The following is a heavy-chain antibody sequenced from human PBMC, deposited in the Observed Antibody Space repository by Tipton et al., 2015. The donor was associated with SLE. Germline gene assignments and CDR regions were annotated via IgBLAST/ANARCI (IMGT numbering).Heavy chain of an antibody. CDR1: GGSITTRSYY. D-gene: IGHD2-8*01. Sequence: LRLSCIVSGGSITTRSYYWGWIRQPPGKGLEWIASISYSGNTYYNPSLKSPVTLSIDTSKNQFSLKMRSVTAADTAVYFCARGYCSDGVCYGFGFFDYWGQGNLVTVSS. J-gene: IGHJ4*02. V-gene: IGHV4-39*07. CDR3: ARGYCSDGVCYGFGFFDY. CDR2: ISYSGNT.